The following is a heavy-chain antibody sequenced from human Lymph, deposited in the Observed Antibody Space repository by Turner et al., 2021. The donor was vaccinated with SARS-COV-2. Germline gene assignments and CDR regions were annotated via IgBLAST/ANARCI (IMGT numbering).Heavy chain of an antibody. V-gene: IGHV3-30-3*01. J-gene: IGHJ2*01. Sequence: QVQLVESGGGVVQPGRSLRLSCSAFGFTFSSFAIHWVRQAPGKGLEWVAVISYDGSNKYYADSVKGRFTISRDNSKNTLYLQMNSLRAEDTAVYYCARVGIAVAGMDWYFDLWGRGTLVTVSS. CDR3: ARVGIAVAGMDWYFDL. CDR1: GFTFSSFA. CDR2: ISYDGSNK. D-gene: IGHD6-19*01.